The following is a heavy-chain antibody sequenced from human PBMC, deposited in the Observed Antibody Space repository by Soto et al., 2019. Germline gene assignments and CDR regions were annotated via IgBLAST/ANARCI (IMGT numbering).Heavy chain of an antibody. CDR1: GYTFTGYY. CDR2: INPNSGGT. D-gene: IGHD6-13*01. V-gene: IGHV1-2*02. J-gene: IGHJ4*02. CDR3: ASLSAASGSWYSGGYFDY. Sequence: ASVKVSCKASGYTFTGYYMHWVRQAPGQGLEWMGWINPNSGGTNYAQKFQGRVTMTRDTSISTAYMELSRLRSDDTAVYYCASLSAASGSWYSGGYFDYWGQGTLVTVSS.